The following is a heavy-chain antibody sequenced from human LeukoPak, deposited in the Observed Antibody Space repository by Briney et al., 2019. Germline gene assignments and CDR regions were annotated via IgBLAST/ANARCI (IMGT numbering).Heavy chain of an antibody. CDR2: IYYSGST. J-gene: IGHJ4*02. CDR3: ARQGEGWLYYCDSSGYYGLHFDY. Sequence: SETLSLTCTVSGGSLSSSSYYWGWIRQPPGKGLEWIGSIYYSGSTYYNPSLKSRVTISVDTSKNQFSLKLSSVTAADTAVYYWARQGEGWLYYCDSSGYYGLHFDYWGQGTLVTVSS. CDR1: GGSLSSSSYY. D-gene: IGHD3-22*01. V-gene: IGHV4-39*01.